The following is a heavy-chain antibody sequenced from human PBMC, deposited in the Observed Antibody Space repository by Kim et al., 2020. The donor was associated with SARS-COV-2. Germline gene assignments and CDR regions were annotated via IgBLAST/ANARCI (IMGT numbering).Heavy chain of an antibody. J-gene: IGHJ4*02. Sequence: GGSLRLSCAASGFTFSSYAMHWVRQAPGKGLEWVAVISYDGNNKYYADSVKGRFTISRDNSKNTLYLQMNSLRAEDTAVYYCARDADQYCSGGSCYPLDYWGQGTLVTVSS. CDR3: ARDADQYCSGGSCYPLDY. CDR1: GFTFSSYA. D-gene: IGHD2-15*01. V-gene: IGHV3-30*04. CDR2: ISYDGNNK.